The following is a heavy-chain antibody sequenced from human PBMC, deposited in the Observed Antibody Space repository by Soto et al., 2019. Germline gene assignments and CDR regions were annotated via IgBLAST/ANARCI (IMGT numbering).Heavy chain of an antibody. CDR3: ARDQGSGWYFDY. V-gene: IGHV3-30-3*01. CDR1: GFTFSSYA. J-gene: IGHJ4*02. CDR2: ISYGGSNK. D-gene: IGHD6-19*01. Sequence: PGGSLRLSCAASGFTFSSYAMHWVRQAPGKGLEWVAVISYGGSNKYYADSVKGRFTISRDNSKNTLYLQMNSLRAEDTAVYYCARDQGSGWYFDYWGQGTLVTVSS.